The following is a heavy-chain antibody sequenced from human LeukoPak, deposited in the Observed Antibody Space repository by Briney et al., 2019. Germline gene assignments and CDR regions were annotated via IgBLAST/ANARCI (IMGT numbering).Heavy chain of an antibody. CDR2: SNAGNDNT. CDR3: ARAYNYYDSSGDYLGYYFDY. V-gene: IGHV1-3*02. J-gene: IGHJ4*01. D-gene: IGHD3-22*01. CDR1: GYTFTSYA. Sequence: ASVKVSLKGSGYTFTSYAMHWVRQAPGPGLEWMGWSNAGNDNTKDAQEFQGTVTIDRDTSASTAYMELSSQRSEGMAVYYCARAYNYYDSSGDYLGYYFDYWGHGTLVTVSP.